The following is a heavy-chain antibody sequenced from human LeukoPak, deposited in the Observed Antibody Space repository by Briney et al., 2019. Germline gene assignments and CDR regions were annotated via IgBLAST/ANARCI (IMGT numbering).Heavy chain of an antibody. J-gene: IGHJ4*02. CDR2: ISGSGGST. D-gene: IGHD2-2*01. Sequence: GGSLRLSCAASGFTFSSYAMSWVRQASGKGLEWVSAISGSGGSTYYADSVKGRFTISRDNSKNTLYLQMNSLRAEDTAVYYCAKDCSSTSRYDYWGQGTLVTVSS. V-gene: IGHV3-23*01. CDR1: GFTFSSYA. CDR3: AKDCSSTSRYDY.